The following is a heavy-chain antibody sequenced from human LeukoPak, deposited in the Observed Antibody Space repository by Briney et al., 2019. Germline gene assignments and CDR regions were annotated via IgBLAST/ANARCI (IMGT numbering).Heavy chain of an antibody. Sequence: KPSETLSLTCAVSGDSISSGGYSWSWIRQTPGKGLEWIAYIHDSGSTYNNPSLKARLSISIDTSKNQFSLKLSSVTAADTAVYYCARGGYGPEYYFDYWGRGTLVTVSS. J-gene: IGHJ4*02. CDR3: ARGGYGPEYYFDY. CDR2: IHDSGST. D-gene: IGHD5-12*01. CDR1: GDSISSGGYS. V-gene: IGHV4-30-4*07.